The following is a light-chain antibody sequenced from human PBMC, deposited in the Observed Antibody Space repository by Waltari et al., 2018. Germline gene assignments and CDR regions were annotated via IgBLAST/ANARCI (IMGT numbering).Light chain of an antibody. V-gene: IGLV2-8*01. J-gene: IGLJ2*01. CDR2: AVH. CDR1: SNDIGRFPF. Sequence: QSALTQPPSASGSLGQSVTISCTGTSNDIGRFPFVSWYQQHSGKAPKLIIYAVHKRPAGVPDRFSASAAGNTASLTVSALQAEDEADYYCNSYAGILHLVFGGGTRLTVL. CDR3: NSYAGILHLV.